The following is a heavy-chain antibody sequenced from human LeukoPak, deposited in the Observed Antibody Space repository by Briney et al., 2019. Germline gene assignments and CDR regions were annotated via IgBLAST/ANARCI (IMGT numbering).Heavy chain of an antibody. J-gene: IGHJ4*02. CDR1: GFTFSTYG. D-gene: IGHD2-15*01. Sequence: GGSLRLSCAASGFTFSTYGMHWVRQAPGKGLEWVAVISDDGNKIYYADSVKGRFTISRDKSKNSLHLQMDSLRTEDTAVYYCAKDNRRWSFDYRGQGTLVTLSS. CDR2: ISDDGNKI. CDR3: AKDNRRWSFDY. V-gene: IGHV3-33*03.